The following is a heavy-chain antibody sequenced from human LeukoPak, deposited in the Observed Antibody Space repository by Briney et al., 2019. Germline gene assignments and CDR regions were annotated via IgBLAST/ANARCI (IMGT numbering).Heavy chain of an antibody. J-gene: IGHJ4*02. CDR2: MNPNSGNT. CDR1: GYTFTSYD. V-gene: IGHV1-8*03. D-gene: IGHD3-10*01. CDR3: AKDKVFYYGSGSLSSTKQMPAPFEY. Sequence: ASVKVSCKASGYTFTSYDINWVRQATGQGLEWMGWMNPNSGNTGYAQKFQGRVTITRNTSISTAYMELSGLRSEDTAVYYCAKDKVFYYGSGSLSSTKQMPAPFEYWGQGTLVTVSS.